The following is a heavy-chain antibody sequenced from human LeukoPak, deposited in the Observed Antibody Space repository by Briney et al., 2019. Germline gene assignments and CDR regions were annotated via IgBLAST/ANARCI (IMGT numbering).Heavy chain of an antibody. J-gene: IGHJ3*02. V-gene: IGHV3-30*18. D-gene: IGHD4-17*01. CDR2: ISDDGNIK. CDR3: AKDLTVTSADAFDI. CDR1: GLIFSRDG. Sequence: GRSLRLSCAASGLIFSRDGMHWVRQAPGKGLEWVAVISDDGNIKYYADSVKGRFTISRDNSKNTLFLQMNSLRTDDTAVYYCAKDLTVTSADAFDIWGQGTVVTVSS.